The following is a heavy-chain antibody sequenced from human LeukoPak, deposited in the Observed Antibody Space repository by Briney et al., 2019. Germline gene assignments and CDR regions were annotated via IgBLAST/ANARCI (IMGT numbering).Heavy chain of an antibody. CDR1: GGSISSCSYY. CDR2: IYTSGST. CDR3: ASSSSGTFDY. Sequence: SETLSLTCTVSGGSISSCSYYWSWIRQPAGKGLEWIGRIYTSGSTNYNPSLKSRATISVDTSKNQSSLKLSSVTAADTAVYYCASSSSGTFDYWGQGTLVTVSS. D-gene: IGHD6-19*01. V-gene: IGHV4-61*02. J-gene: IGHJ4*02.